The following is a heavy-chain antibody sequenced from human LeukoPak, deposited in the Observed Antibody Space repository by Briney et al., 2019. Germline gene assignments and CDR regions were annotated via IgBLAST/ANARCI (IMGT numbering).Heavy chain of an antibody. V-gene: IGHV4-39*07. CDR2: IYYSGST. D-gene: IGHD3-22*01. CDR1: GGSISSSSYY. Sequence: SETRSLTCTVSGGSISSSSYYWGWIRQPPGKGLEWIGSIYYSGSTYYNPSLKSRVTISVDTSKNQFSLKLSSVTAADTAVYYCAGGYPTAGAFDIWGQGTMVTVSS. J-gene: IGHJ3*02. CDR3: AGGYPTAGAFDI.